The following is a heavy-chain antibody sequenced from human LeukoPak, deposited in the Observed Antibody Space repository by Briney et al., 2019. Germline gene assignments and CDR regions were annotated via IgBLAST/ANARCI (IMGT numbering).Heavy chain of an antibody. CDR1: GYTFTGYY. J-gene: IGHJ4*02. CDR2: INPNSGGT. D-gene: IGHD1-26*01. CDR3: ATGPRPVGATTSNY. V-gene: IGHV1-2*06. Sequence: ASVKVSCKASGYTFTGYYMHWVRQAPGQGLEWMGRINPNSGGTNYAQKFQGRVTMTEDTSTDTAYMELSSLRSEDTAVYYCATGPRPVGATTSNYWGQGTLVTVSS.